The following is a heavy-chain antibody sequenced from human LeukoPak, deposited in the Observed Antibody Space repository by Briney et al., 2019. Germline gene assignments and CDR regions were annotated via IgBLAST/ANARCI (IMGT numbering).Heavy chain of an antibody. CDR1: GFTFSSYA. D-gene: IGHD4-17*01. V-gene: IGHV3-23*01. Sequence: PGGSLRLSCAASGFTFSSYAMSWVRQAPGKGLEWVSAISGSGGSTYYADSVKGRFTISRDNSKNTLYLQMNSLRAEDTAVYYCAKETTVTTLRYSAGSAPDYWGQGTLVTVSS. J-gene: IGHJ4*02. CDR2: ISGSGGST. CDR3: AKETTVTTLRYSAGSAPDY.